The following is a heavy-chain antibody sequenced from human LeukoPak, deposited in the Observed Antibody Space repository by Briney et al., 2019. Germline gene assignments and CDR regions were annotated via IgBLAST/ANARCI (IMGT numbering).Heavy chain of an antibody. D-gene: IGHD2-15*01. V-gene: IGHV3-23*01. CDR3: ARVTMVAAASYNWFVP. CDR1: GFAFTSYA. Sequence: GGSLRLSCVASGFAFTSYAMRCVSQAPGKGLGWVSGIRISGGDTYYTDSVKGGFTISRDNSKNTLYLQMNSLRAEDTAVYYCARVTMVAAASYNWFVPWGQGTLVTVSS. CDR2: IRISGGDT. J-gene: IGHJ5*02.